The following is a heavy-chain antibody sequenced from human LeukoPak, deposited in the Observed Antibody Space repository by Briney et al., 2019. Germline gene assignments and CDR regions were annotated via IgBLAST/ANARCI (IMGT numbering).Heavy chain of an antibody. Sequence: GSLRLSCAASGFTFSGSAIHWIRQPPGKGLEWIGYSYYNGGTNYNPSLKSRVTISVDTSKNRISLKVSSVTAADTAVYYCAIGGYIYGLWGQGTLVTVSS. CDR2: SYYNGGT. J-gene: IGHJ4*02. CDR3: AIGGYIYGL. D-gene: IGHD5-18*01. V-gene: IGHV4-59*01. CDR1: GFTFSGSA.